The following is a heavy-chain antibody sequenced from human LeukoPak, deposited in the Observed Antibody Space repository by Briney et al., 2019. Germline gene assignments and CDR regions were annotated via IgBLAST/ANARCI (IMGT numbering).Heavy chain of an antibody. Sequence: GGSLRLSCAASGFTFSSYEMNWVRQAPGKGLEWVASIRFDGSNNYYADSVKGRFTISRDNSRNTLYLQMTSLRPEDTAVYYCARFYYGSGSYYVQDYWGQGTLVTVSS. CDR1: GFTFSSYE. CDR3: ARFYYGSGSYYVQDY. CDR2: IRFDGSNN. D-gene: IGHD3-10*01. J-gene: IGHJ4*02. V-gene: IGHV3-30*02.